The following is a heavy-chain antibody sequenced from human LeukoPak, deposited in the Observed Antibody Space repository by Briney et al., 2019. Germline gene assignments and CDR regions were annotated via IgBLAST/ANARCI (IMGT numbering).Heavy chain of an antibody. J-gene: IGHJ5*02. CDR1: GGTFSGYA. CDR3: AGVASVAATADHVSWFDP. CDR2: FIPIFGTA. V-gene: IGHV1-69*13. Sequence: SVKVSCKASGGTFSGYAISWVRQAPGQGLEWMGGFIPIFGTANYAQKFQGRVTITADESTSTAYMELSSLRSEDTAVYYCAGVASVAATADHVSWFDPWGQGTLVTVSS. D-gene: IGHD2-15*01.